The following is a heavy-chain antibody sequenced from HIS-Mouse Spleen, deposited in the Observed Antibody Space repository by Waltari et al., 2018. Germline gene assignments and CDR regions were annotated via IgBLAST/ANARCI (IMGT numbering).Heavy chain of an antibody. Sequence: QLQLQESGPGLVKPSETLSLTCTVSGGSISSSSYYWGWIRQPPGKGLGWIGSIYYSGSTYYNPSLKSRVTISVDTSKNQCSRKLSSVTAADTAVYYCAREIPYSSSWYDWYFDLWGRGTLVTVSS. CDR1: GGSISSSSYY. CDR3: AREIPYSSSWYDWYFDL. CDR2: IYYSGST. V-gene: IGHV4-39*07. D-gene: IGHD6-13*01. J-gene: IGHJ2*01.